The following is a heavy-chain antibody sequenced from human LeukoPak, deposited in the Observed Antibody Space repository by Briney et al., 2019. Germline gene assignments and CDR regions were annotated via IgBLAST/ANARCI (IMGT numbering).Heavy chain of an antibody. D-gene: IGHD3-10*01. J-gene: IGHJ4*02. Sequence: ASVKVSCKASGGTFSSYAISWVRQAPGQGLEWMRRIIPILGIANYAQKFQGRVTITADKSTSTAYMELSSLRSEDTAVYYCARGYLLWRGFDYWGQGTLVTVSS. CDR2: IIPILGIA. CDR3: ARGYLLWRGFDY. CDR1: GGTFSSYA. V-gene: IGHV1-69*04.